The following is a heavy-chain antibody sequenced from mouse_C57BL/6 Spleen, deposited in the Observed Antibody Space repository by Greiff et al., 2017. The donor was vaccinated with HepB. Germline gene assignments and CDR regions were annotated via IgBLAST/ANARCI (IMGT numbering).Heavy chain of an antibody. CDR2: INPGSGGT. Sequence: QVHVKQSGAELVRPGTSVKVSCKASGYAFTNYLIEWVKQRPGQGLEWIGVINPGSGGTNYNEKFKGKATLTADKSSSTAYMQLSSLTSEDSAVYFCARVLSYDGYYSFAYWGQGTLVTVSA. CDR1: GYAFTNYL. D-gene: IGHD2-3*01. CDR3: ARVLSYDGYYSFAY. V-gene: IGHV1-54*01. J-gene: IGHJ3*01.